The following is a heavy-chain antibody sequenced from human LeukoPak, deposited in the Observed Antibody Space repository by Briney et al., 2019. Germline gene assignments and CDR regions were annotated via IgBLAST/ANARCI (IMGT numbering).Heavy chain of an antibody. CDR2: INWNGGST. J-gene: IGHJ4*02. CDR1: GFTFDDYG. D-gene: IGHD2-2*02. Sequence: GGSLRLSCAASGFTFDDYGMSWVRQAPGKGLEWVSGINWNGGSTGYADSVKGRFTISRDNAKNSLYLQMNNLRAEDTALYYCAQMGYCSSTSCYTGFDYWGQGTLVTVSS. CDR3: AQMGYCSSTSCYTGFDY. V-gene: IGHV3-20*04.